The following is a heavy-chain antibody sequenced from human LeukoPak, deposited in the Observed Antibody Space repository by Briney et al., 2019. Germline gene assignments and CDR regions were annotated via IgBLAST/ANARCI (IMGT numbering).Heavy chain of an antibody. D-gene: IGHD2-2*01. CDR3: AKELSGSSGTNGAFDI. CDR1: GFTFSSYG. Sequence: GGSLRLSCAASGFTFSSYGMHWVRQAPGKGLEWVAVISYDGSNKYYADSVKGRFTISRGNSKNTLYLQMNSLRAEDTAVYYCAKELSGSSGTNGAFDIWGLGTMVTVSS. V-gene: IGHV3-30*18. CDR2: ISYDGSNK. J-gene: IGHJ3*02.